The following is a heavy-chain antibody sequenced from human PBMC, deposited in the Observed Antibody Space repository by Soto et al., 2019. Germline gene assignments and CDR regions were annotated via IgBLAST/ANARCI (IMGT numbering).Heavy chain of an antibody. D-gene: IGHD3-10*01. CDR3: ARLKSYYYGSGSYRYYYYGMDV. CDR2: IIPILGIA. Sequence: QVPLVQSGAEVKKPGSSVKVSCKASGGTFSSYTISWVRQAPGQGLEWMGRIIPILGIANYAQKFQGRVTITADKSTSTAYMELSSLKSEDKAVYYSARLKSYYYGSGSYRYYYYGMDVWGQGTTVTVSS. J-gene: IGHJ6*02. CDR1: GGTFSSYT. V-gene: IGHV1-69*02.